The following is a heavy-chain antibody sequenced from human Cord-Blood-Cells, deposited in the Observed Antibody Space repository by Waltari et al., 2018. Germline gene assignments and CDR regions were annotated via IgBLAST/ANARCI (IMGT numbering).Heavy chain of an antibody. CDR3: ARQVWYGSGSYYNWFDP. Sequence: QLQLQESGPGLVKPSETLSLTCTVSGGSISSSSSYWGWIRQPPGKGLEWIGSIYYSGSTYYSPSLKSRGTISVDTSKNQFSLKLSSVTAADTAVYYCARQVWYGSGSYYNWFDPWGQGTLVTVSS. V-gene: IGHV4-39*01. CDR2: IYYSGST. D-gene: IGHD3-10*01. CDR1: GGSISSSSSY. J-gene: IGHJ5*02.